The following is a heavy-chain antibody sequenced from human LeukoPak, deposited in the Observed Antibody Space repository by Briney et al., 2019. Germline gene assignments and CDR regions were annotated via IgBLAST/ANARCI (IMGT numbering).Heavy chain of an antibody. CDR3: AKDVRGARDY. D-gene: IGHD1-26*01. CDR1: GFTFSSFW. V-gene: IGHV3-74*01. Sequence: PGGSLRLSCAASGFTFSSFWMHWVRQAPGKGLVWVSRINPDGSYTDYADSVEGRFTISRDNTKNTLHLQMNSLRADDTSLYFCAKDVRGARDYWGQGTLVTVSS. J-gene: IGHJ4*02. CDR2: INPDGSYT.